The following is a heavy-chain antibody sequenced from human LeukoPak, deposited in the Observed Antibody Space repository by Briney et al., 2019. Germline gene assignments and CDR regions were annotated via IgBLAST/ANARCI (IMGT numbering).Heavy chain of an antibody. J-gene: IGHJ4*02. Sequence: LPGGSLRLSCGASGFTFSSYEMNWVRQAPGEGLEWLSYISTGGSTILYADSVKGRFTTSRDDAKDSLYLQMNSLRAEDTAVYYCAGDYSGDEDFDYWGQGTRVTVSS. D-gene: IGHD5-12*01. CDR1: GFTFSSYE. V-gene: IGHV3-48*03. CDR3: AGDYSGDEDFDY. CDR2: ISTGGSTI.